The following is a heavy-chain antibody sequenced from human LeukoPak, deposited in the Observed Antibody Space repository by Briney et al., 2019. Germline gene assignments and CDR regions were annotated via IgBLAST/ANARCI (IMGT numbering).Heavy chain of an antibody. Sequence: GASVKVSCKASGYTFTGYYMHWVRQAPGQGLEWMGWINPTSGGTNYAQKFQGRVTMTRDTSISTAYMELRRLRSDDTAVYYCAREAYASGSFRTDYYYMDVWGKGTTVTISS. V-gene: IGHV1-2*02. D-gene: IGHD3-10*01. CDR1: GYTFTGYY. CDR3: AREAYASGSFRTDYYYMDV. CDR2: INPTSGGT. J-gene: IGHJ6*03.